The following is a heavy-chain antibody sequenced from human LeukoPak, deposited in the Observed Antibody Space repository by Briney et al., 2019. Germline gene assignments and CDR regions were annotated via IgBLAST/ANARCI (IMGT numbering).Heavy chain of an antibody. J-gene: IGHJ4*02. CDR2: ISSGSTTI. D-gene: IGHD3-9*01. CDR3: ARDLFSSWSRKGDY. Sequence: GGSLRLSCAASGFTFRTYSMYWVRQAPGKGLEWISYISSGSTTIFYADSVKGRFTISRDNAKNSLYLQMNSLRAEDTAVYYCARDLFSSWSRKGDYWGQGTLVTVSS. CDR1: GFTFRTYS. V-gene: IGHV3-48*04.